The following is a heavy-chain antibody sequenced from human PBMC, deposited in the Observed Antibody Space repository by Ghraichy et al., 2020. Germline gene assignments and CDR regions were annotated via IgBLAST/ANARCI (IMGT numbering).Heavy chain of an antibody. D-gene: IGHD3-10*01. CDR3: ARVFSGSGGFDY. Sequence: GESLNISCAASGFTFSSYWMHWVRQAPGKGLVWVSRINSDGSSTSYADSVKGRFTISRDNAKNTLYLQMNSLRAEDTAVYYCARVFSGSGGFDYWGQGTLVTVAS. J-gene: IGHJ4*02. CDR1: GFTFSSYW. V-gene: IGHV3-74*01. CDR2: INSDGSST.